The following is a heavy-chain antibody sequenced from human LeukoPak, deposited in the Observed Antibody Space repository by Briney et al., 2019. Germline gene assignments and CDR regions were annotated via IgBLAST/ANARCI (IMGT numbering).Heavy chain of an antibody. CDR2: ICYSGST. CDR1: GGYISTSNYY. Sequence: PSETLSLTCSVSGGYISTSNYYWGWIRQPPGKGLEWIGTICYSGSTYYNPSLQSRVTISLDTSKNQFSLHVRSVTAVDTATHYCARFFYYDASLPPYWGQGTLVIVSS. CDR3: ARFFYYDASLPPY. D-gene: IGHD3-16*01. V-gene: IGHV4-39*01. J-gene: IGHJ4*02.